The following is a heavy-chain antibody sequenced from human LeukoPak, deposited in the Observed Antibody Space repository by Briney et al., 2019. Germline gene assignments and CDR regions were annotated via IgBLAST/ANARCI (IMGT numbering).Heavy chain of an antibody. J-gene: IGHJ4*02. CDR2: INPSGGST. D-gene: IGHD5-18*01. V-gene: IGHV1-46*01. CDR1: GYTFTSYY. CDR3: ARVGYGYVPDY. Sequence: ASVKVSCKASGYTFTSYYMHWVRQAPGQGLEWMGIINPSGGSTSYAQKFQGRVTMTRDMSTSTVYMELSSLRSEDTAVYYCARVGYGYVPDYWGQGTLVTVSS.